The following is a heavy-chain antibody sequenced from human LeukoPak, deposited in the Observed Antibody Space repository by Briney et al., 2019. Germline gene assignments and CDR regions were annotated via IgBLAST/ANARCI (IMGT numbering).Heavy chain of an antibody. CDR2: IYYSGST. V-gene: IGHV4-59*01. CDR1: GGSITSYY. CDR3: ARGGGISHYYYYMDV. D-gene: IGHD6-13*01. J-gene: IGHJ6*03. Sequence: SETLSLTRTVSGGSITSYYWSWIRQPPGKGLEWIGYIYYSGSTNYNPSLKSRVTMSVDTSKNQFSLKLSSVTAADTAVYYCARGGGISHYYYYMDVWGKGTTVTISS.